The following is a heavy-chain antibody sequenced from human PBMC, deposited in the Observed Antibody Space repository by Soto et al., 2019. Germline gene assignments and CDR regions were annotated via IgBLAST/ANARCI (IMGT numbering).Heavy chain of an antibody. CDR1: GFSLSTSGVG. D-gene: IGHD6-19*01. Sequence: QITLKESGPTLVKPTQTLTLTCTFSGFSLSTSGVGVGWIRQPPGKALEGLALIYWDDDKRYSPSLKSRLTITKDTSKNQVVLTMTNMDPVDTATYYCAHREVAGGYNWFDPWGQGTLVTVSS. CDR2: IYWDDDK. V-gene: IGHV2-5*02. J-gene: IGHJ5*02. CDR3: AHREVAGGYNWFDP.